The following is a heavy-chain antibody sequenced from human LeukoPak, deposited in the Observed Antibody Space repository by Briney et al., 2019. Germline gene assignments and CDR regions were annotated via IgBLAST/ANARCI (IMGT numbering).Heavy chain of an antibody. CDR1: GGSRSSSGVG. J-gene: IGHJ3*02. Sequence: SGPTLVKPTQTLTRTCSLSGGSRSSSGVGVGWIRQRLGKALEWLALINLDDDKRYSPSLERRLPISKDTSKNQLVLTMTNMDSGDTATYYCAHSQACSYGSFHDSYDIWGLGTLVTVSS. CDR3: AHSQACSYGSFHDSYDI. D-gene: IGHD5-18*01. V-gene: IGHV2-5*02. CDR2: INLDDDK.